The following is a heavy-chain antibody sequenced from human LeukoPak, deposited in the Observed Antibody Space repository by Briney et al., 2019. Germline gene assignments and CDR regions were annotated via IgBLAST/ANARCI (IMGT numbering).Heavy chain of an antibody. V-gene: IGHV3-23*01. Sequence: PGGSLGLSCAASGLIFSDYTMMWVRRAPGKGLQWIATFTAYGGTYYAASVKGRFAISRDNSRDTVSLYMNSLRVEDTAMYYCAKGSTGGKVDWFDPWGPGTLVTVSS. D-gene: IGHD4-23*01. CDR3: AKGSTGGKVDWFDP. J-gene: IGHJ5*02. CDR2: FTAYGGT. CDR1: GLIFSDYT.